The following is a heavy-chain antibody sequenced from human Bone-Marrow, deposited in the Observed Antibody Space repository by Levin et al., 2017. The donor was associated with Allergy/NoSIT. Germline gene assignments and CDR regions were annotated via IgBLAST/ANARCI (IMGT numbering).Heavy chain of an antibody. CDR2: INVGGRRT. Sequence: GGSLRLSCTASGFTFSGSWMHWVRQTPGKGLVWVARINVGGRRTDYADSVKGRFTISRDDAKATLYLYMNSLTVEDTALYYCGRDCGRCDSWGGDYESWGQGTLVTVSS. V-gene: IGHV3-74*01. J-gene: IGHJ4*02. D-gene: IGHD3-16*01. CDR1: GFTFSGSW. CDR3: GRDCGRCDSWGGDYES.